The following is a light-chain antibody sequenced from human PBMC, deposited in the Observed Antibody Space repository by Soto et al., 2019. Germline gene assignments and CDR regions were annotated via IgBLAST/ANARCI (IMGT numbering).Light chain of an antibody. CDR1: QDIRSD. V-gene: IGKV1-17*01. CDR3: QQLNSYLTIT. J-gene: IGKJ5*01. CDR2: AAS. Sequence: DIQMTQSPSSLSAFVGDRVTITCRASQDIRSDLGWYQQRPGKAPKLLIYAASSLQSGVPSRFSGSGSGTDFTLTISSLQPEDFATYYCQQLNSYLTITFGQGTRLEIK.